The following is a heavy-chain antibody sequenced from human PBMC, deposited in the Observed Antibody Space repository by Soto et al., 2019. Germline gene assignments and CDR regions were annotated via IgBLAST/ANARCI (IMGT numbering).Heavy chain of an antibody. CDR2: IWYDGSNK. Sequence: QVQLVESGGGVVQPGRSLRLSCAASGFTFSSYGMHWVRQAPGKGLEWVAVIWYDGSNKYYADSVKGRFTISRDNSKNTLYLQMNSLRAEDTAVYYCARVTLRYYGDGAFDIWGQGTMVTVSS. D-gene: IGHD4-17*01. J-gene: IGHJ3*02. CDR1: GFTFSSYG. CDR3: ARVTLRYYGDGAFDI. V-gene: IGHV3-33*01.